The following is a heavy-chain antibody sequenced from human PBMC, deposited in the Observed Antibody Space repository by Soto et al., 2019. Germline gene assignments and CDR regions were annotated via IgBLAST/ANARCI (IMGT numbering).Heavy chain of an antibody. D-gene: IGHD3-22*01. CDR1: GYTFSNYY. CDR2: SYPSGGAT. Sequence: ASVKVSCKASGYTFSNYYMHWLRQAPGQGLEWMGISYPSGGATVYAQKFQGRVTMTRDTSTSTVYMELSSLRSEDTAVYYCARGLIYDSSGYYFDYWGQGTLVTVSS. CDR3: ARGLIYDSSGYYFDY. J-gene: IGHJ4*02. V-gene: IGHV1-46*01.